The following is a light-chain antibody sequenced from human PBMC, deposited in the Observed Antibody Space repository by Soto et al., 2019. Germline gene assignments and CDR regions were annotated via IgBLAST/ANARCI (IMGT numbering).Light chain of an antibody. V-gene: IGKV1-5*03. CDR1: QTISSW. CDR3: QHYNSYSEA. CDR2: KAS. Sequence: DIQMTQYPSTQSGSVGDRVTITSRASQTISSWLAWYQQKPGKAPKLLIYKASTLKSGVPSRFSGSGSGTEFTLTISSLQPDDFATYYCQHYNSYSEAFGQGTKVDIK. J-gene: IGKJ1*01.